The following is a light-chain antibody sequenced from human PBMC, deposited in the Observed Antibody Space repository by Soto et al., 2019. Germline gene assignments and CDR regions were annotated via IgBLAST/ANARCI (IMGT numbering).Light chain of an antibody. Sequence: QSVLTQPPSVSGAPGQRVTISCTGSSSNIGAGYDVHWYQQLPGTAPKLLIYGNSNRPSGVPDRFSGSKSGTSASLAITGLQAEDEADYYCQSYDSSLKVFGRGTQLTVL. V-gene: IGLV1-40*01. CDR3: QSYDSSLKV. CDR2: GNS. J-gene: IGLJ2*01. CDR1: SSNIGAGYD.